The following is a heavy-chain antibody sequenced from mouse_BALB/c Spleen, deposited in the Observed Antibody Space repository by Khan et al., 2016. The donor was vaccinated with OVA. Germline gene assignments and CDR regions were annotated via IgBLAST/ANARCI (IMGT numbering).Heavy chain of an antibody. CDR2: IFPGNSDT. CDR1: GYTFTNCW. CDR3: ARNGFGNYEIWDY. D-gene: IGHD2-1*01. Sequence: VQLQQSGTVLARPGASVKMSCKASGYTFTNCWMHWVKQRPGQGLEWIGTIFPGNSDTNYNQKFTGKAKLTAVTSTSTAYMELSSLTNEDSAVYYCARNGFGNYEIWDYWGQGTTLTVSS. J-gene: IGHJ2*01. V-gene: IGHV1-5*01.